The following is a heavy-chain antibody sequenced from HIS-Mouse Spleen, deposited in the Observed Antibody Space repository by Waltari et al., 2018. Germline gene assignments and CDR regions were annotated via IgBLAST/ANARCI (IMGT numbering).Heavy chain of an antibody. CDR2: SYYSGST. J-gene: IGHJ2*01. CDR3: AREIPYSSSWYDWYFDL. CDR1: GGSISSSSYY. D-gene: IGHD6-13*01. Sequence: QLQLQESGPGLVKPSETMSLTCTVSGGSISSSSYYWGWIRQPPGKGLEWIGSSYYSGSTYYNPSRKSRVTISVDPSKNQFSLKLSSVTAADTAVYYCAREIPYSSSWYDWYFDLWGRGTLVTVSS. V-gene: IGHV4-39*07.